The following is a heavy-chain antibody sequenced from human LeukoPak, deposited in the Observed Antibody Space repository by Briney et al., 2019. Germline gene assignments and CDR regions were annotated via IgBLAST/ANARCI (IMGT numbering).Heavy chain of an antibody. D-gene: IGHD6-19*01. J-gene: IGHJ6*02. V-gene: IGHV3-23*01. Sequence: GGSLRLSCAASGFTFSSFAMSWVRQAPGKGLEWVSAISGRGGSTYYADSVKGRFTISRDNSKNTLYLQMNSLRAEDTAVYYCAKDPDSGWRVDGMDVWGQGTTVTVSS. CDR3: AKDPDSGWRVDGMDV. CDR1: GFTFSSFA. CDR2: ISGRGGST.